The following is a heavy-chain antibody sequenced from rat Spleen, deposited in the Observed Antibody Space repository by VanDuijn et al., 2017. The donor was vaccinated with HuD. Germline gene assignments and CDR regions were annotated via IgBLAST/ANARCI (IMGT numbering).Heavy chain of an antibody. V-gene: IGHV5-22*01. CDR2: ISYEGSST. J-gene: IGHJ4*01. CDR3: ERHRRYKWGYGGNVMDA. D-gene: IGHD4-3*01. CDR1: GFTFSDYY. Sequence: EVQLVESGGGLVQPGRSMKLSCAASGFTFSDYYMAWVRQAPKKGLEWVASISYEGSSTYYGDSVKGRFTISRDNAKSTLYLQMNRLRSEDTATYYCERHRRYKWGYGGNVMDAWGQGASVTVSS.